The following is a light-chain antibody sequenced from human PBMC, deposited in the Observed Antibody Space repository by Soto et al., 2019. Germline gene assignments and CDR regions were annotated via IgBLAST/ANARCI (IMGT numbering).Light chain of an antibody. V-gene: IGKV3-15*01. CDR2: ATS. CDR1: QSVGNN. CDR3: QQYGDLPLT. J-gene: IGKJ4*01. Sequence: EIVLTQSPATLSVSPGERATLSCRASQSVGNNFAWYQQKPGQAPRLIIFATSTRATGVPARFIGSGSGTEFTLTISSLQSEDFAVYYCQQYGDLPLTLGGGAKVEIE.